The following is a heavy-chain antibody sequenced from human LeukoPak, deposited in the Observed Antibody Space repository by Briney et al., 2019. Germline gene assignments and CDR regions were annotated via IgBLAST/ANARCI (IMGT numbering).Heavy chain of an antibody. D-gene: IGHD2-2*01. V-gene: IGHV1-18*01. CDR1: GYTFTNYG. J-gene: IGHJ4*02. CDR3: ARGCSSTICHLLDY. CDR2: ISGYNGNT. Sequence: ASVKVSCKTSGYTFTNYGIGWVRQAPGQGLEWMGWISGYNGNTNYAQKLQGRVTMTTDTSTSTAYMELRSLRSDDTAVYYCARGCSSTICHLLDYWGQGTLVTVSS.